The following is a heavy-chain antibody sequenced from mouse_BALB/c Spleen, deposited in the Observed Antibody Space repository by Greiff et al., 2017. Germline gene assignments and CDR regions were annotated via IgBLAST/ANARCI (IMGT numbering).Heavy chain of an antibody. CDR3: ARGDIYYDYDGAWFAY. J-gene: IGHJ3*01. V-gene: IGHV1-7*01. Sequence: VQLQQSGDELAKPGASVKMSCKASGYTFTSYWMHWVKQRPGQGLEWIGYINPSTGYTEYNQKFKDKATLTADKSSSTAYMQLSSLTSEDSAVYYCARGDIYYDYDGAWFAYWGQGTLVTVSA. D-gene: IGHD2-4*01. CDR2: INPSTGYT. CDR1: GYTFTSYW.